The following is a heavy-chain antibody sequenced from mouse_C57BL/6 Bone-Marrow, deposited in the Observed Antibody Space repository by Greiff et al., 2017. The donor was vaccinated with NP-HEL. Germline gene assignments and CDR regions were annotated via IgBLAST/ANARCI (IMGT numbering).Heavy chain of an antibody. Sequence: EVKLVESGGDLVKPGGSLTLSCAASGFTFSSYGMSWVRQTPDKRLEWVATISSGGSYTYYPDSVKGRFTISRDNAKNTLYLQMSSLKSEDTAMYYCARQGLYDGYWAWFAYWGQVTLVTVS. CDR2: ISSGGSYT. J-gene: IGHJ3*01. CDR1: GFTFSSYG. V-gene: IGHV5-6*01. D-gene: IGHD2-3*01. CDR3: ARQGLYDGYWAWFAY.